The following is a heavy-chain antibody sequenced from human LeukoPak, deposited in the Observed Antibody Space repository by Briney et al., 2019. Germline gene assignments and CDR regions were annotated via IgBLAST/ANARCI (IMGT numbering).Heavy chain of an antibody. D-gene: IGHD3-22*01. Sequence: GGSLRLSCAVSGITLSNYGMGWVRQAPGKGLEWVAGISGSGGSTNYADSVKGRFTISRDNPKNTLYLQMNSLRADDTAVYFCAKRGVVIRVILVGFHKEAYYFDSWGQGALVTVSS. CDR2: ISGSGGST. CDR1: GITLSNYG. V-gene: IGHV3-23*01. CDR3: AKRGVVIRVILVGFHKEAYYFDS. J-gene: IGHJ4*02.